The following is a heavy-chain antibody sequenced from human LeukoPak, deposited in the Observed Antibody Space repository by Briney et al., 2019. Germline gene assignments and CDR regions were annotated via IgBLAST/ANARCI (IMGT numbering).Heavy chain of an antibody. CDR2: INHSGST. J-gene: IGHJ4*02. V-gene: IGHV4-34*01. CDR3: ARDEDTILDY. Sequence: PSETLSLTCAVYGGSFSGYYWSWIRQPPGKGLEWIGEINHSGSTNYNPSLKSRVTMSVDTSKNQFSLKLSSVTAADTAVYYCARDEDTILDYWGQGTLVTVSS. CDR1: GGSFSGYY.